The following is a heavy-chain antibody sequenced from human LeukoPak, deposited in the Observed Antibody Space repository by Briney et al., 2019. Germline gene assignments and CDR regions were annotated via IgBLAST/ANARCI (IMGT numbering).Heavy chain of an antibody. CDR3: ARGGCQAGSCVY. Sequence: PSETLSLTCAVYLGSLSGYYWSWIRQPPGKGVEWIEEINHGGSPNSHPYLKSRVTRSVDTAKIHFSLKLSAVTAADRALYYGARGGCQAGSCVYWGQGTLVTVSS. D-gene: IGHD2-2*01. J-gene: IGHJ4*02. CDR1: LGSLSGYY. V-gene: IGHV4-34*01. CDR2: INHGGSP.